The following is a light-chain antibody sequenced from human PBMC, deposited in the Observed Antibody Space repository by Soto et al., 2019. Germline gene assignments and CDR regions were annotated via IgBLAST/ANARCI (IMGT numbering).Light chain of an antibody. CDR3: QQYRSFSWT. J-gene: IGKJ1*01. CDR2: TGS. Sequence: DIQMTQSPSSVSASVGDRVTITCRASQAIDSWLAWYQQKPGEAPKLLIFTGSLLHSGVPPRFSGSGSGTDFTLTISSLQPEDFAAYYCQQYRSFSWTFGQGTKVDIK. CDR1: QAIDSW. V-gene: IGKV1-12*01.